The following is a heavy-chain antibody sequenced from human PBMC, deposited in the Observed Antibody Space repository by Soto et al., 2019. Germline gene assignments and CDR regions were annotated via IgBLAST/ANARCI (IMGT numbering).Heavy chain of an antibody. J-gene: IGHJ4*02. CDR2: IYYSGST. Sequence: SEALSLTCTVSGGSISSSSYYWGWIRQPPGKGLEWIGSIYYSGSTYYNPSLKSRVTISVDTSKNQFSLKLSSVTAADTAVYYCARHVSPSTQSYFDYWGQGTLVTVSS. V-gene: IGHV4-39*01. CDR1: GGSISSSSYY. CDR3: ARHVSPSTQSYFDY.